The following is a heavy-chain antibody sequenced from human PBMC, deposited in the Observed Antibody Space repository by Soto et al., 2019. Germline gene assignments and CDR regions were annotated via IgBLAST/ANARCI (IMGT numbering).Heavy chain of an antibody. CDR1: GFTFSSYS. D-gene: IGHD3-3*01. CDR3: AKVEVLRFLEWPARDYYYYGMDV. J-gene: IGHJ6*02. CDR2: ISGSGGST. Sequence: PGGSLRLSCAASGFTFSSYSMNWVRQAPGRGLEWVSAISGSGGSTYYADSVKGRFTISRDNSKNTLYLQMNSLRAEDTAVYYCAKVEVLRFLEWPARDYYYYGMDVWGQGTTVTVSS. V-gene: IGHV3-23*01.